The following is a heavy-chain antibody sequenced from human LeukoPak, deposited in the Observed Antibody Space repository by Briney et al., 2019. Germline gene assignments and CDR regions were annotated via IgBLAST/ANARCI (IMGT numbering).Heavy chain of an antibody. Sequence: PGGSLRLSCAASGFTFSSYSMNWVRQAPGKGLEWVAGIKEDGSEKYYMDSVKGRFTVSRDNAENSLHLQMNSLRAEDTAVYYCARPGSNWNYDYWGQGTLVTISS. V-gene: IGHV3-7*01. J-gene: IGHJ4*02. CDR3: ARPGSNWNYDY. CDR1: GFTFSSYS. CDR2: IKEDGSEK. D-gene: IGHD1-7*01.